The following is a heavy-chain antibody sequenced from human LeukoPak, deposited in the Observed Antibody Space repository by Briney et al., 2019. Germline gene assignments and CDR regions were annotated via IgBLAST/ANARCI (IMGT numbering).Heavy chain of an antibody. J-gene: IGHJ4*02. D-gene: IGHD3-10*01. V-gene: IGHV1-18*01. Sequence: ASVKVSCKASGGTFSSYAISWVRQAPGQRLEWMGWINAGNGNTNYAQKLQGRVTMTTDTSTSTAYMELRSLRSDDTAVYYCAGGNGAGLDYWGQGTLVTVSS. CDR3: AGGNGAGLDY. CDR2: INAGNGNT. CDR1: GGTFSSYA.